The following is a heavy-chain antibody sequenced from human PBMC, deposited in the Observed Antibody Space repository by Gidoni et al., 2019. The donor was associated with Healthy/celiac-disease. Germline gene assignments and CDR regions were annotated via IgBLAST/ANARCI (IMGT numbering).Heavy chain of an antibody. CDR2: IYTSGST. J-gene: IGHJ6*03. CDR1: GGSISSGSYY. Sequence: QVQLQESGPGLVKPSQTLSLTCTVSGGSISSGSYYWSWIRQPAGKGLEWIGRIYTSGSTNYNPSLKSRVTISVDTSKNQFSLKLSFVTAADTAVYYCARASAYYYYYYMDVWGKGTTVTVSS. D-gene: IGHD6-19*01. V-gene: IGHV4-61*02. CDR3: ARASAYYYYYYMDV.